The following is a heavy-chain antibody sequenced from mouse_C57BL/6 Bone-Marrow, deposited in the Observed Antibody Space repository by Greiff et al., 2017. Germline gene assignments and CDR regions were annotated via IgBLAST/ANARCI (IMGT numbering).Heavy chain of an antibody. CDR3: ARDAGVGPNWYFDV. CDR2: SRNKANDYTT. J-gene: IGHJ1*03. CDR1: GFTFSDFY. V-gene: IGHV7-1*01. D-gene: IGHD4-1*01. Sequence: EVQVVESGGGLVQSGRSLRLSCATSGFTFSDFYMEWVRQAPGKGLEWIAASRNKANDYTTEYSASVKGRFIVSRDTSQSILYLQMNALRAEDTAIYYCARDAGVGPNWYFDVWGTGTTVTVSS.